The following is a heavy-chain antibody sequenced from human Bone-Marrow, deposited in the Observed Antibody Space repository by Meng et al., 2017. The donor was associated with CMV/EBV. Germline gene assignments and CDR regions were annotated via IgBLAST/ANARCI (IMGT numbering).Heavy chain of an antibody. CDR2: MNPNSGNT. J-gene: IGHJ6*02. V-gene: IGHV1-8*03. CDR3: ARGPTDYDFWSGQYYYYYYGMDV. D-gene: IGHD3-3*01. Sequence: INWVRQATGQGLEWMGWMNPNSGNTGYAQKFQGRVTITRNTSISTAYMELSSLRSEDTAVYYCARGPTDYDFWSGQYYYYYYGMDVWGQGTTVTVSS.